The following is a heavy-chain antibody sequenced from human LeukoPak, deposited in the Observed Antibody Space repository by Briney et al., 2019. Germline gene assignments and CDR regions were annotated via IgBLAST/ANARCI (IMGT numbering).Heavy chain of an antibody. CDR2: ISAYNGNT. V-gene: IGHV1-18*01. CDR3: ARVPGIAVALHFDY. J-gene: IGHJ4*02. Sequence: ASVTVSCTASGYTFTSYGISWVRQAPGQGLEWMGWISAYNGNTNYAQKLQGRVTMTTDTSTSTACMELRSLRSDDTAVYYCARVPGIAVALHFDYWGQGTLVTVSS. CDR1: GYTFTSYG. D-gene: IGHD6-19*01.